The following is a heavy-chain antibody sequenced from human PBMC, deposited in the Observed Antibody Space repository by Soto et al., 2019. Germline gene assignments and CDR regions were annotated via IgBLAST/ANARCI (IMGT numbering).Heavy chain of an antibody. D-gene: IGHD1-7*01. Sequence: GGSLRLSCAASGFTFSSYGMHWVLQAPGKGLEWVAVISYDGSNKYYADSVKGRFTISRDNSKNTLYLQMNSLRAEDTAVYYCAKDRNWNYPYYFDYWGQGTLVTVSS. CDR3: AKDRNWNYPYYFDY. V-gene: IGHV3-30*18. CDR2: ISYDGSNK. CDR1: GFTFSSYG. J-gene: IGHJ4*02.